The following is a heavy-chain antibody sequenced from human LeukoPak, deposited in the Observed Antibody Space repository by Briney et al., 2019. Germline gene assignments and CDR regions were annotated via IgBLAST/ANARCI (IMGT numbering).Heavy chain of an antibody. CDR2: IDPSDSYT. D-gene: IGHD1-26*01. J-gene: IGHJ4*02. Sequence: GESLKTSCKGSGYSFTSYWISWVRQMPGKGLEWMGRIDPSDSYTNYSPSFQGHVTNSADKSISTAYLQWSSLKASDTAMYYCARSGPLGGSYPNYWGQGTLVTVSS. CDR3: ARSGPLGGSYPNY. CDR1: GYSFTSYW. V-gene: IGHV5-10-1*01.